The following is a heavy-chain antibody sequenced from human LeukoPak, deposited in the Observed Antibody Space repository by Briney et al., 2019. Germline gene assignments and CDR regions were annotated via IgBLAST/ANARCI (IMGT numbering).Heavy chain of an antibody. Sequence: PGRSLRLSCAASGFTVSSNYMSWVRQAPGKGLEWVSVIYSGGSTYCADSVEGRFTISRDNSKNTLYLQMNSLSAEDTAVYYCARDGILTGYYKGGDFDIWGQGTMVTVSS. V-gene: IGHV3-53*01. CDR3: ARDGILTGYYKGGDFDI. J-gene: IGHJ3*02. D-gene: IGHD3-9*01. CDR2: IYSGGST. CDR1: GFTVSSNY.